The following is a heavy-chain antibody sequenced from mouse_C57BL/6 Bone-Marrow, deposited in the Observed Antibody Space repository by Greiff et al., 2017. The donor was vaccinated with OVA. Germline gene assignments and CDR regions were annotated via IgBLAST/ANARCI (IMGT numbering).Heavy chain of an antibody. V-gene: IGHV1-69*01. CDR3: AREDSAGRFAY. CDR1: GYTFTSYW. J-gene: IGHJ3*01. D-gene: IGHD3-2*02. CDR2: IDPSDSYT. Sequence: VQLQQSGAELVMPGASVKLSCKASGYTFTSYWMHWVKQRPGQGLEWIGEIDPSDSYTNYNQKFKGKSTLTVDKSSSTAYMQLSSLTSEDSAVYYCAREDSAGRFAYWGQGTLVTVSA.